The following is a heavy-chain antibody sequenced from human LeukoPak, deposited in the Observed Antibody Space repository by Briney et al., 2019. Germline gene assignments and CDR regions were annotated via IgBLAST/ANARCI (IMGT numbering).Heavy chain of an antibody. Sequence: PSETLSLTCTVSGGSITSNSYYWGWIRQPPGKGLEWIGEINHSGSTNYNPSLKSRVTISVDTSKNQFSLKLSSVTAADTAVYYCARGLVAAAGHYYFDYWGQGTLVTVSS. V-gene: IGHV4-39*07. D-gene: IGHD6-13*01. CDR2: INHSGST. CDR3: ARGLVAAAGHYYFDY. CDR1: GGSITSNSYY. J-gene: IGHJ4*02.